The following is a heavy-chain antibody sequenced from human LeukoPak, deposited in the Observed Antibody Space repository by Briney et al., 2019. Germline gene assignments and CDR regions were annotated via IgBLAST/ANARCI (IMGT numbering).Heavy chain of an antibody. CDR3: ARGIGQWLGIDY. CDR1: RYTFTGYY. V-gene: IGHV1-2*02. CDR2: INPNSGGT. D-gene: IGHD6-19*01. J-gene: IGHJ4*02. Sequence: ASVTVSCKASRYTFTGYYVHWVRQAPGQGGAWMGWINPNSGGTNYAQKFQGRVTMTRDTSISTAYMELSSLRSDDTAVYYCARGIGQWLGIDYWGQGTLGTVSS.